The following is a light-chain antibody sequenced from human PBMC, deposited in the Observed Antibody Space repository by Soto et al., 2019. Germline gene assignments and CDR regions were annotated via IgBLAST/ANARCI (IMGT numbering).Light chain of an antibody. CDR3: QQYNSYSGT. CDR2: KAS. Sequence: MTQSPSTLSASVGDRVTIPCRASQSISSWLAWYQQKPGKAPKLLIYKASSLESGVPSRFSGSGSGTEFTLTISSLQPDDFATYYCQQYNSYSGTFGQGTKVDIK. V-gene: IGKV1-5*03. CDR1: QSISSW. J-gene: IGKJ1*01.